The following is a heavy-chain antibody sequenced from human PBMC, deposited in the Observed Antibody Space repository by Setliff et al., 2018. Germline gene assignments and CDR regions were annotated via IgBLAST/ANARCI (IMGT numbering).Heavy chain of an antibody. Sequence: CTVSGGSISSSSYYWGWIRQPPGKGLEWIESIYYSGSTYCNPSLKSRVTISVDTSKNQFSLKLSSVTAADTAVYYCATNAGRSSSWYPRRPGEGHAFDIWGQGTMVTVS. CDR2: IYYSGST. CDR3: ATNAGRSSSWYPRRPGEGHAFDI. J-gene: IGHJ3*02. V-gene: IGHV4-39*07. D-gene: IGHD6-13*01. CDR1: GGSISSSSYY.